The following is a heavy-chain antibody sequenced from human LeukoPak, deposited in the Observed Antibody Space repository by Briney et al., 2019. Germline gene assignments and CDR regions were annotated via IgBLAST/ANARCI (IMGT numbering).Heavy chain of an antibody. V-gene: IGHV4-4*02. Sequence: SETLSLTCGVSGGSITTRDWWSWVRQPPRKGLEWIGEIYHSGSTNYNSSLKSRVTISIDKSKNQFSLKLSSVTAADTAMYYCARGGTTVAGTFWFDPWGQGTLVTVSS. D-gene: IGHD6-19*01. J-gene: IGHJ5*02. CDR3: ARGGTTVAGTFWFDP. CDR1: GGSITTRDW. CDR2: IYHSGST.